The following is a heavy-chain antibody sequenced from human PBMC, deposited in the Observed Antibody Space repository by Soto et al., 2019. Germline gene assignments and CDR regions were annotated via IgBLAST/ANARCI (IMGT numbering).Heavy chain of an antibody. CDR1: GGTFSSYT. D-gene: IGHD2-2*01. Sequence: QVQLVQSGAEVKKPGSSVKVSCKASGGTFSSYTISWVRQAPGQGLEWMGRIIPILGIANYAQKFQGRVTITAEKSTSTAYMELSSLRSEDTAVYCCARGNCSSTSCYDYYYYGMDVWGQGTTVTFSS. V-gene: IGHV1-69*02. CDR2: IIPILGIA. J-gene: IGHJ6*02. CDR3: ARGNCSSTSCYDYYYYGMDV.